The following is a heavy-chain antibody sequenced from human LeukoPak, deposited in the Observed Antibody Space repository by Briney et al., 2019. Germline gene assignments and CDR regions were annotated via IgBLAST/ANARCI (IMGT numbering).Heavy chain of an antibody. CDR2: ISGSGGST. CDR3: AKDVVGGSGRINWFDP. CDR1: GFTFSDYY. Sequence: PGGSLRLSCAASGFTFSDYYMSWIRQAPGKGLEWVSGISGSGGSTYYADSVNGRFTIPRDTSKNTLYLQMNSLRADDTAVYYCAKDVVGGSGRINWFDPWGQGTLVTVSS. J-gene: IGHJ5*02. D-gene: IGHD3-10*01. V-gene: IGHV3-23*01.